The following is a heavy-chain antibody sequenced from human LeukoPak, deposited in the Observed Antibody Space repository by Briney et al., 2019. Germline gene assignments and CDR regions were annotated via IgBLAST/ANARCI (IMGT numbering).Heavy chain of an antibody. CDR1: GGSISSTSYY. CDR3: ARGVRIVATIDY. J-gene: IGHJ4*02. V-gene: IGHV4-39*01. D-gene: IGHD5-12*01. Sequence: SETLSLTCTVSGGSISSTSYYWGWIRQSPGKGLEWIGSIYYSGSTYYNPSLKSRITISVDTSKDQFSLKLASVTAADTAVYYCARGVRIVATIDYWGQGTQVTVSS. CDR2: IYYSGST.